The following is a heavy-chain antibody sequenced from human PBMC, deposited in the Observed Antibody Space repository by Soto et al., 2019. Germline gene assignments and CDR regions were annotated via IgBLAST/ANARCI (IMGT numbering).Heavy chain of an antibody. Sequence: QVQLEQSGAEVKKPGPSVKVSCKASGCTFTNYAISWVRQAPGQGLEWMGGIIPIFGTANYAQKLQDRATITADEATSTAYMELSSLRYDATAVKDCARASSAGYVYVDSWGQGTLGAV. D-gene: IGHD3-10*02. J-gene: IGHJ4*02. CDR1: GCTFTNYA. CDR2: IIPIFGTA. V-gene: IGHV1-69*12. CDR3: ARASSAGYVYVDS.